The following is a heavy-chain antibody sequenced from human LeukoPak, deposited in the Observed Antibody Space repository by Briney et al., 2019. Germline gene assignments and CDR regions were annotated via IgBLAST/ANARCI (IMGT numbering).Heavy chain of an antibody. CDR3: ARRLVGATTLFDH. V-gene: IGHV4-39*01. CDR1: GGSISSSSYY. Sequence: PSETLSLTCTVSGGSISSSSYYWGWIRQPPGKGLEWIGSIYYSGSTYYNPSLKSRVTISVDTSKNQFSLKLSSVTAADTAVYYCARRLVGATTLFDHWGQGTLVTVSS. D-gene: IGHD1-26*01. J-gene: IGHJ4*02. CDR2: IYYSGST.